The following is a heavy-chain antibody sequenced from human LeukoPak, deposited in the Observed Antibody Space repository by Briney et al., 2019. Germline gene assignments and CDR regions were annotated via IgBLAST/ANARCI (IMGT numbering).Heavy chain of an antibody. J-gene: IGHJ6*03. CDR3: ARDGKQVEVWYFYYYMDV. Sequence: PSETLSLTCTVSGGSISSYYWSWIRQPPGKGLEWIGYIYYSGSTNYNPSLKSRVTISVDTSKNQFSLKLTSVTAADTAVYYCARDGKQVEVWYFYYYMDVWGKGTTVTVSS. V-gene: IGHV4-59*01. CDR1: GGSISSYY. D-gene: IGHD1-1*01. CDR2: IYYSGST.